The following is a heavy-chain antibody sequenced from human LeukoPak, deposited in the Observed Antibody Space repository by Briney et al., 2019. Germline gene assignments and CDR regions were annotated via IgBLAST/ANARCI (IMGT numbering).Heavy chain of an antibody. J-gene: IGHJ6*02. CDR2: ISYDGSNK. Sequence: PGGSLRLSCAASGFTFSSYGMHWVRQAPGKGPEWVAVISYDGSNKYYGDSVKGRFTIARDNSENTVYMQMDNLRAEDTAVYYCAKDLEMATNQYGMDVWGQGTTVTVSS. V-gene: IGHV3-30*18. D-gene: IGHD5-12*01. CDR1: GFTFSSYG. CDR3: AKDLEMATNQYGMDV.